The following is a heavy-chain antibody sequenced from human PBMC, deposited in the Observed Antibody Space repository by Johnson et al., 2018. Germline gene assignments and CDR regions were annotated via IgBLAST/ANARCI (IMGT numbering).Heavy chain of an antibody. CDR3: GRAPRNAGDY. J-gene: IGHJ4*02. V-gene: IGHV3-9*01. CDR2: IGWHRDTI. CDR1: GFTFDDYA. Sequence: EVQLVESGGALVQPGRSLRLSCAGSGFTFDDYAMHWVRQAPGKGLEWVSSIGWHRDTIGYADSVKGRFTISRDNAKNTLYLQMNSLRAGDTAVYYCGRAPRNAGDYWGRGTRVTVSS. D-gene: IGHD1-1*01.